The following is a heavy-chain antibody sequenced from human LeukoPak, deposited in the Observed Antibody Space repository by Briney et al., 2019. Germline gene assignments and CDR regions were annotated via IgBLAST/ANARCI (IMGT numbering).Heavy chain of an antibody. V-gene: IGHV1-2*02. Sequence: ASVKVSCKASGYTFTGYYMHWVRQAPGQGLEWMGWINPNSGGTNYAQKLQGRVTMTTDTSTSTAYMELRSLRSDDTAVYYCARVGAYYDFWSGYYPPTYYYYGMDVWGQGTTVTVSS. CDR2: INPNSGGT. CDR1: GYTFTGYY. D-gene: IGHD3-3*01. CDR3: ARVGAYYDFWSGYYPPTYYYYGMDV. J-gene: IGHJ6*02.